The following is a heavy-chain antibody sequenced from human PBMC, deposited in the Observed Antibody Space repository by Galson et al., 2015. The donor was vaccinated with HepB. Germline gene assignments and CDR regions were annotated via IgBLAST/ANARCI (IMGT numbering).Heavy chain of an antibody. Sequence: SLRLSCAPSGFTFSSYAMSWVRPAPAKGLEWVSAISGSGGSTYYGDSPKGRFTISRDNSKNTLYLQMNRLRAEDTAVYYYAKGRWIQLFVTELDYWGQGTLVTVSS. D-gene: IGHD5-18*01. CDR3: AKGRWIQLFVTELDY. J-gene: IGHJ4*02. V-gene: IGHV3-23*01. CDR1: GFTFSSYA. CDR2: ISGSGGST.